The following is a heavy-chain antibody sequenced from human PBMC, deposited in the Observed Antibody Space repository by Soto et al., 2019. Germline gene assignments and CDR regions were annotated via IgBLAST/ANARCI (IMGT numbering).Heavy chain of an antibody. CDR1: GFTFSIYG. CDR3: AKGANFGVIISHFDY. J-gene: IGHJ4*02. Sequence: EVQLLESGGGLAQPGGSLRLSCAASGFTFSIYGMSWVSQAPGKGLEWVAAIDGSGDTTYADSVKGRFTISRDNSKSTLHLQINGLRAEDTALYYCAKGANFGVIISHFDYWGQGTLVTVSS. V-gene: IGHV3-23*01. D-gene: IGHD3-3*01. CDR2: IDGSGDTT.